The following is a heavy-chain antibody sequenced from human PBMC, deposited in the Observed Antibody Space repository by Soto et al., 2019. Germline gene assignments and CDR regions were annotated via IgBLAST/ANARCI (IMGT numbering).Heavy chain of an antibody. CDR1: GFTFSDYY. J-gene: IGHJ4*02. Sequence: GGSLRLSCAASGFTFSDYYMNWIRQVPGKGLEWLSHISNSGSGTFYADSVKGRFTISRDNAKNSLFLQMNSLRAEASAVYYCARDGFLGETVKHYFDSWGQGTLVTVSS. CDR2: ISNSGSGT. CDR3: ARDGFLGETVKHYFDS. V-gene: IGHV3-11*01. D-gene: IGHD3-3*02.